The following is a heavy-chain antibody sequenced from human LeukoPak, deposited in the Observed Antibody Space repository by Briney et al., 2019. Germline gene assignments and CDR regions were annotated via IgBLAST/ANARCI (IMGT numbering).Heavy chain of an antibody. V-gene: IGHV4-61*02. J-gene: IGHJ4*02. CDR1: GGSISSGSYY. D-gene: IGHD1-26*01. Sequence: PSETLSLTCTVSGGSISSGSYYWSWIRQPAGKGLEWIGRIYTSGSTNYNPSLKSRVTISVDTPKNQFSLKLSSVTAADTAVYYCARDLLSGSSDKWGQGTLVTVSS. CDR2: IYTSGST. CDR3: ARDLLSGSSDK.